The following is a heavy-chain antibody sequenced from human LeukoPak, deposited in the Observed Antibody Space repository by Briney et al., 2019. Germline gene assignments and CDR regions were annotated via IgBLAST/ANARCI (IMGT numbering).Heavy chain of an antibody. CDR2: INSDGSYK. CDR3: ARDRRLEDGFDV. Sequence: GGSLRLSCAASGFTFSSYAMSWVRQAPGRGLEWVSSINSDGSYKYFAESVKGRFTISRDNAKNSVFLQMSSLRDEDTAIYYCARDRRLEDGFDVWGQGTMVTVSS. CDR1: GFTFSSYA. V-gene: IGHV3-21*01. D-gene: IGHD1-1*01. J-gene: IGHJ3*01.